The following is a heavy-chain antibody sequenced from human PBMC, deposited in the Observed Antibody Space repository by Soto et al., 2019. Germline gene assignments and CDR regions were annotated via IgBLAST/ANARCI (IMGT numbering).Heavy chain of an antibody. CDR2: INPSGGST. CDR3: ARVRQLPVEMATSGASDY. CDR1: GYTFTIYY. V-gene: IGHV1-46*01. D-gene: IGHD5-12*01. Sequence: GASVKVSCKASGYTFTIYYMHWVRQAPGQGLEWMGIINPSGGSTSYAQKFQGRVTMTRDTSTSTVYMELSSLRSEDTAVYYCARVRQLPVEMATSGASDYWGQGTLVTVSS. J-gene: IGHJ4*02.